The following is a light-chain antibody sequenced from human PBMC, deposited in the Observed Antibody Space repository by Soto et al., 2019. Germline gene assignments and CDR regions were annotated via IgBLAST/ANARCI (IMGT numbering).Light chain of an antibody. Sequence: QSVLTQPPSASRTPGQTVTISCSGSGSNIGENAVNWYQHLPGTAPQLLIYSNALRPSGVPHRFSGSKSGTAGSLAISGLQSEDEAHYYCAAWDDSLKAMLFGGGTKVTVL. CDR3: AAWDDSLKAML. CDR1: GSNIGENA. CDR2: SNA. J-gene: IGLJ3*02. V-gene: IGLV1-44*01.